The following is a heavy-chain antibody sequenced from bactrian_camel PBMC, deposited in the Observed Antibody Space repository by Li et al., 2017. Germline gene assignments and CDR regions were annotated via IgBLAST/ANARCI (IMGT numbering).Heavy chain of an antibody. J-gene: IGHJ4*01. CDR1: GSTVRPSR. CDR2: IYTGHETQYTT. V-gene: IGHV3S40*01. Sequence: VQLVESGGGSVQAGGALRLSCVASGSTVRPSRMGWFRQSPGKEREGVAHIYTGHETQYTTFYADSVKGRFTISRDNAKDTLYLQMNSLKIEDTAVYYCALGSSRQATMTARGKGTQVTVS. D-gene: IGHD3*01.